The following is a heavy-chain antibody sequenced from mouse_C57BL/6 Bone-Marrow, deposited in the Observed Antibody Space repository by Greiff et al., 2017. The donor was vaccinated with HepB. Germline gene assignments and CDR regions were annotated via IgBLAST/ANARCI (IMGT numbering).Heavy chain of an antibody. V-gene: IGHV1-74*01. CDR1: GYNFTSYW. J-gene: IGHJ2*01. CDR2: IHPSDSDT. CDR3: AINYYGSSFDY. Sequence: QVQLQQPGAELVKPGASVKVSCKASGYNFTSYWMHWVKQRPGQGLEWIGRIHPSDSDTNYNQKFKGKATLTVDKSSSTAYMQLSSLTSEDSAVYYWAINYYGSSFDYWVQGTTLTVSS. D-gene: IGHD1-1*01.